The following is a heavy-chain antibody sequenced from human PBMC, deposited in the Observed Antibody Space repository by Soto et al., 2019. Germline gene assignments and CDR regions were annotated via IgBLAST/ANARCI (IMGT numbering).Heavy chain of an antibody. D-gene: IGHD3-3*01. CDR3: AKAGRDFWSGRSSFDY. Sequence: GGSLRLSCAASGFPFSSHAMHWVRQAPGKGLEWVTLISDDGSNLYYGNSVKGRFTISRDNSKNTLYLQMNSLRAEDTAVYYCAKAGRDFWSGRSSFDYWGQGTQVTVSS. V-gene: IGHV3-30*18. CDR2: ISDDGSNL. J-gene: IGHJ4*02. CDR1: GFPFSSHA.